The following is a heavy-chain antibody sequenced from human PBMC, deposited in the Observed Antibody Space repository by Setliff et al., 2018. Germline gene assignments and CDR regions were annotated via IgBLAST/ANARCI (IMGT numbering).Heavy chain of an antibody. CDR2: IYYSGTT. V-gene: IGHV4-39*02. D-gene: IGHD6-19*01. J-gene: IGHJ4*02. CDR3: AGLAYRGGWYRYFDY. CDR1: GDSISSRSHY. Sequence: SETLSLTCTVSGDSISSRSHYWGWIRQPPGKGLEWIGNIYYSGTTYYNPSLKSRVTISVDTSKNHFSLKLSSVTAADTAVYYCAGLAYRGGWYRYFDYWGQGTLVTVSS.